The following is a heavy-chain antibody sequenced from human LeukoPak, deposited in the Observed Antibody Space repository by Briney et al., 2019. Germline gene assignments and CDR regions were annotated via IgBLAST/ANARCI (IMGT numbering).Heavy chain of an antibody. CDR1: GFSFDTYA. CDR2: ISSSSSYI. Sequence: PGGSLRLSCAASGFSFDTYAMHWVRQAPGKGLEWVSSISSSSSYIYYADSVKGRFTISRDNAKNSLYLQMNSLRAEDTAVYYCARGSDIVVVPAASYWGQGTLVTVSS. CDR3: ARGSDIVVVPAASY. V-gene: IGHV3-21*01. J-gene: IGHJ4*02. D-gene: IGHD2-2*01.